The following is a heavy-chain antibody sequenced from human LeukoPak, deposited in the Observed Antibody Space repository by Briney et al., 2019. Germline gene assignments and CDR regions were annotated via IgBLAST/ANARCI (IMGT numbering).Heavy chain of an antibody. D-gene: IGHD4-23*01. J-gene: IGHJ4*02. CDR3: ARDRRADYGRNEDAFDI. V-gene: IGHV3-13*01. CDR2: IGTGTDT. CDR1: GFTFYNYD. Sequence: GGSLRLSCAASGFTFYNYDMHWVRQAPGKGLEWVSHIGTGTDTHYSGSVRGRFTISRENARNSLYLHMNSLRAGDTAVYYCARDRRADYGRNEDAFDIWGQGALVTASS.